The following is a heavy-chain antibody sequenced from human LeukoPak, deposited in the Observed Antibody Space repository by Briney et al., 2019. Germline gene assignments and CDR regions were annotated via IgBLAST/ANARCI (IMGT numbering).Heavy chain of an antibody. Sequence: SETLSLTCTVSGGSISSGGYYWSWIRQHPGKGLEWIGYIYYSGSTYYNPSLKSRVTISVDTSKNRFSLKLSSVTAADTAVYYCARDAMGPGWFDPWGQGTLVTVSS. CDR2: IYYSGST. CDR3: ARDAMGPGWFDP. CDR1: GGSISSGGYY. V-gene: IGHV4-31*03. D-gene: IGHD2-2*01. J-gene: IGHJ5*02.